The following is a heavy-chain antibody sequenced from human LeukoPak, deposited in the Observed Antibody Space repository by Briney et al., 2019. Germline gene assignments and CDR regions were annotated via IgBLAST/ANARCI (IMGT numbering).Heavy chain of an antibody. D-gene: IGHD6-19*01. CDR1: GFTFSRYY. V-gene: IGHV3-7*01. Sequence: PGGSLRLSCAASGFTFSRYYMSWVRQAPGKGLEWVANINEDGGNKYYVDSVKGRFTISRDNSKNTLYLQMNSLRAEDTAVYYCARPRAVAGPFDYWGQGTLVTVSS. J-gene: IGHJ4*02. CDR3: ARPRAVAGPFDY. CDR2: INEDGGNK.